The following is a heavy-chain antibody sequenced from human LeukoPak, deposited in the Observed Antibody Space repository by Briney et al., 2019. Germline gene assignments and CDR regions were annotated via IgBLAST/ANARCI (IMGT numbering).Heavy chain of an antibody. V-gene: IGHV4-4*07. CDR1: GGSISSYY. CDR3: ARVGYCSSTCCYLLDY. CDR2: IYTSGST. D-gene: IGHD2-2*01. Sequence: PSETLSLTCTVSGGSISSYYWSWIRQPAGKGLEWIGRIYTSGSTNYNPSLKSRVTMSVDTSKNQFSLKLSSVTAADTAVYYCARVGYCSSTCCYLLDYWGQGTLVTVSS. J-gene: IGHJ4*02.